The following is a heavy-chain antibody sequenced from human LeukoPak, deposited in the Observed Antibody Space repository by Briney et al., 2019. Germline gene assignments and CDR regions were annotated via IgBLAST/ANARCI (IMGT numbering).Heavy chain of an antibody. V-gene: IGHV3-66*01. J-gene: IGHJ3*02. CDR1: GFTVSSNY. CDR3: AREGLAATTGAFDI. CDR2: IYSGGST. Sequence: GGSLRLSCAASGFTVSSNYMSWVRQAPGKGLEWVSVIYSGGSTYYADSVKGRFTISRDNSKNTLYLQMNSLRAEDTAVYYCAREGLAATTGAFDIWGQGTVVTVSS. D-gene: IGHD1-26*01.